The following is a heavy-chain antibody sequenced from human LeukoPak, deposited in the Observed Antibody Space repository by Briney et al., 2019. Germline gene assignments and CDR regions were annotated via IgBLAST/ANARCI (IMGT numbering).Heavy chain of an antibody. CDR3: AKPTSGTDPRPLDY. V-gene: IGHV3-30*02. CDR1: GFPFSKYG. D-gene: IGHD1-26*01. Sequence: PGGSLRLSCAASGFPFSKYGMYWVRQAPGKGLEWVAYIQFDENNKYYTDSVKGRFTISRDNSRNTLFLQMNSLRPEDAAVYYCAKPTSGTDPRPLDYWGRGTLVTVSS. CDR2: IQFDENNK. J-gene: IGHJ4*02.